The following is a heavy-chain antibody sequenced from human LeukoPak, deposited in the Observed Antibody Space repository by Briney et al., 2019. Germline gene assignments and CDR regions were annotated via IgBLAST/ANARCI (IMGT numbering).Heavy chain of an antibody. D-gene: IGHD3-22*01. V-gene: IGHV3-53*05. CDR1: GFTVSSNY. Sequence: GGSLRLSCAASGFTVSSNYMSWVRQAPGKGLEWVSVIYSGGSTYYADSVKGRFTISRDNSRNTLYLQMNSLRAEDTAVYYCAKPTPYYDSSPAAFDIWGQGTMVTVSS. CDR3: AKPTPYYDSSPAAFDI. CDR2: IYSGGST. J-gene: IGHJ3*02.